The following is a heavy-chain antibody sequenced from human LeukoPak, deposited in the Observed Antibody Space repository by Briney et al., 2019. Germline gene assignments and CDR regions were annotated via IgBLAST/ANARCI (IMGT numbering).Heavy chain of an antibody. CDR3: ASFGSGWSY. Sequence: SETLSLTCAVYAGSFSGYYWSWIRQPPGKGLEWIGEINHSGSTNYNPSLKSRVTISVDTSKNQFSLKLSSVTAADTAVYYCASFGSGWSYWGQGTLVTVSS. CDR2: INHSGST. CDR1: AGSFSGYY. D-gene: IGHD6-19*01. J-gene: IGHJ4*02. V-gene: IGHV4-34*01.